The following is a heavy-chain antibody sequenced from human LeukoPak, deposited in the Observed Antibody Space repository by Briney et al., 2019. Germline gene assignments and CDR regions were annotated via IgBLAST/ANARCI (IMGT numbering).Heavy chain of an antibody. CDR1: GGSFSGYY. J-gene: IGHJ6*02. Sequence: SETLSLTCAVYGGSFSGYYWSWIRQPPGKGLEWIGEINHGGSTNYNPSLKSRVTISVDTSKNQFSLKLSSVTAADTAVYYCASLPLGYCSSTSCYRSYYYYYGMDVWGQGTTVTVSS. V-gene: IGHV4-34*01. CDR3: ASLPLGYCSSTSCYRSYYYYYGMDV. CDR2: INHGGST. D-gene: IGHD2-2*02.